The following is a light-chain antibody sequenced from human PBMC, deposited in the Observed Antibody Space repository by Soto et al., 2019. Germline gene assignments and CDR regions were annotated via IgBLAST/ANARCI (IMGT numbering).Light chain of an antibody. Sequence: SYELTQPPSLSVASGQTVTITCGGNNIGRKSVHWYQQKPGQAPVLVVYDDSDRPSGIPERFSGSNSGNTATLTISRVEAVDEADYYCQVWDSTNMIFGGGTKVTVL. CDR2: DDS. CDR3: QVWDSTNMI. V-gene: IGLV3-21*02. J-gene: IGLJ2*01. CDR1: NIGRKS.